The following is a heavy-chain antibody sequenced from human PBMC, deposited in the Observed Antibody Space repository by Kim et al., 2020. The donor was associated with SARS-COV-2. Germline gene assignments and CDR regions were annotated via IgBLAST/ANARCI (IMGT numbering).Heavy chain of an antibody. V-gene: IGHV4-31*03. CDR3: ARDRGFKNYYDSSGYFDY. D-gene: IGHD3-22*01. CDR1: GGSISSGGYY. Sequence: SETLSLTCTVSGGSISSGGYYWSWIRQHPGKGLEWIGYIYYSGSTYYNPSLKSRVTISVDTSKNQFSLKLSSVTAADTAVYYCARDRGFKNYYDSSGYFDYWGQGTLVTVSS. J-gene: IGHJ4*02. CDR2: IYYSGST.